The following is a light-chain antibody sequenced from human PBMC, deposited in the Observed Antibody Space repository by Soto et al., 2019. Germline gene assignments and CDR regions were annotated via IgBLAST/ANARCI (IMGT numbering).Light chain of an antibody. CDR3: AAWDDSLSGVV. V-gene: IGLV1-47*01. J-gene: IGLJ2*01. Sequence: QSVLTQPPSASGTPGQWVTISCSGSSSNIGSNYVYWYQQLPGTAPKLLIYRNNQRPSGVAVRFSGSKSGTSASLAISGLGSEDEADYYCAAWDDSLSGVVFGGGTKLTVL. CDR1: SSNIGSNY. CDR2: RNN.